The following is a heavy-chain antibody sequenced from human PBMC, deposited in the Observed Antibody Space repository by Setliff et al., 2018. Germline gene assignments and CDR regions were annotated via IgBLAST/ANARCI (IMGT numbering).Heavy chain of an antibody. J-gene: IGHJ5*02. CDR1: GFTFSRFW. Sequence: LRLSCAASGFTFSRFWMNWVRQAPGEGLEWVANIKQDGSVKYYVDSVKGRFTISRDNAKNSVDLEMNSLRAEDTAVYYCTTSGGGDCYGCNWFDPWGQGTLVTVSS. D-gene: IGHD2-21*02. V-gene: IGHV3-7*03. CDR3: TTSGGGDCYGCNWFDP. CDR2: IKQDGSVK.